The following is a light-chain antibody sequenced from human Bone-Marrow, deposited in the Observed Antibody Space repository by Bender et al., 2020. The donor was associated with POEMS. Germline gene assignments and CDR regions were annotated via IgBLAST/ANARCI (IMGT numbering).Light chain of an antibody. CDR2: QDT. V-gene: IGLV3-1*01. CDR1: KLGEEY. CDR3: QSWGSNTAV. Sequence: SYELTQPPSVSVSPGQTATITCSGEKLGEEYACWYQQKPGQSPVVVIYQDTKRPSGIPERFSGSTSGNTAPLTISGTQTMDEADYYCQSWGSNTAVFGGGTKLTVL. J-gene: IGLJ2*01.